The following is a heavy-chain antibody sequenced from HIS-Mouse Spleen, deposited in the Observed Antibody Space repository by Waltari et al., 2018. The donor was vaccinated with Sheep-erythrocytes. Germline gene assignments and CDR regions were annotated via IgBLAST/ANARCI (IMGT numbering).Heavy chain of an antibody. CDR3: AHYGSGRLMDV. J-gene: IGHJ6*02. CDR1: GGTFSSYA. CDR2: NNPFLGIA. D-gene: IGHD3-10*01. V-gene: IGHV1-69*04. Sequence: QVQLVQSGAEVKKPGSSVKVSCKASGGTFSSYAISWGGQAPGQGLEWMGRNNPFLGIANYAQKFQVRVTNTADKSTSTAYMELSSLRSEDTAVYYCAHYGSGRLMDVWGQGTTVTVSS.